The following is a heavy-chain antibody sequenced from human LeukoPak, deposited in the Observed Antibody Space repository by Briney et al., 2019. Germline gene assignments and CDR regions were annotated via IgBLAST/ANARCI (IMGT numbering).Heavy chain of an antibody. CDR3: ARGSADYYDSSGYYYY. CDR2: IIPIFGTA. V-gene: IGHV1-69*13. CDR1: GGTFSSYA. Sequence: ASVKVSCKASGGTFSSYAISWVRQAPGQGLEWMGGIIPIFGTANYAQKFQGRVTITADESTSTAYMELSSLRSEDTAVYYCARGSADYYDSSGYYYYWGQGTLVTVSS. J-gene: IGHJ4*02. D-gene: IGHD3-22*01.